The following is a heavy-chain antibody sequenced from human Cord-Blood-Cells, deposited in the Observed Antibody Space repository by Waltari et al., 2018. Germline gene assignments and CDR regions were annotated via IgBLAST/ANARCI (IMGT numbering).Heavy chain of an antibody. V-gene: IGHV1-8*01. Sequence: QVQLVQSGAEVKKPGASVKVSCKASGYTFTSYDINWVRQATGQGLEWMGGMNPNSGNTGYAQKFQGRGTMTRNTSRSTAYMELSSLRSEDTAVYYCARWPKHRRRFDPWGQGTLVTVSS. CDR2: MNPNSGNT. CDR3: ARWPKHRRRFDP. CDR1: GYTFTSYD. J-gene: IGHJ5*02.